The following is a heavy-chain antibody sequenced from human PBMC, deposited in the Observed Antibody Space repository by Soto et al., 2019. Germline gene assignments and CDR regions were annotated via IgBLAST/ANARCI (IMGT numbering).Heavy chain of an antibody. CDR3: ARDQSQGQMLLPYFDY. CDR2: ISSGSHFI. D-gene: IGHD3-22*01. CDR1: GFNFPGYS. J-gene: IGHJ4*02. V-gene: IGHV3-21*04. Sequence: VQLVESGGGLVKPGGSLRLSCAASGFNFPGYSMNWVRQAPGKGLEWVASISSGSHFIYYADSVRGRFTISRDNARDSLLLQMNSLRAGDTGVYFCARDQSQGQMLLPYFDYWGQGTTVTVSS.